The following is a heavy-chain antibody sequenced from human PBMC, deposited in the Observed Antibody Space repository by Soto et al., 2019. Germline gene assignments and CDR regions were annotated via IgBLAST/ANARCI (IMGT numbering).Heavy chain of an antibody. D-gene: IGHD3-22*01. CDR2: IYYSGST. CDR3: ARDYVSSGDY. Sequence: QLQLQESGPGLVKPSETLSLTCTVSGGSISTSSYYWGWIRQPPGKGLEWIGSIYYSGSTYYNPSLKSRVTISVDTSKNQFSLKLCSVTAADTAVYYCARDYVSSGDYWGQGTLVTVSS. V-gene: IGHV4-39*01. J-gene: IGHJ4*02. CDR1: GGSISTSSYY.